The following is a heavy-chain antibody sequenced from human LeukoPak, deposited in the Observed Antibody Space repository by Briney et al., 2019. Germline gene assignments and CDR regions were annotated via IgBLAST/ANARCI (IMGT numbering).Heavy chain of an antibody. CDR3: AKDGVAGRRGMDV. CDR2: ISGSGGIT. J-gene: IGHJ6*02. CDR1: GFTFGDYA. V-gene: IGHV3-23*01. Sequence: GGSLRLSCTASGFTFGDYAMSWFRQAPGKGLEWVSAISGSGGITWYADSVKGRFTISRDNSKNTVYLQMNSLRAEDTAVYYCAKDGVAGRRGMDVWAKGPRSPSP. D-gene: IGHD6-6*01.